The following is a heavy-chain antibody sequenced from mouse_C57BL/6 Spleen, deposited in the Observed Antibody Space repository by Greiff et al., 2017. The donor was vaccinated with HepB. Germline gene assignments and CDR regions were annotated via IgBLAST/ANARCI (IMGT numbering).Heavy chain of an antibody. V-gene: IGHV1-82*01. J-gene: IGHJ4*01. D-gene: IGHD2-4*01. CDR1: GYAFSSSW. CDR3: ARRGDYDEGYAMDY. CDR2: IYPGDGDT. Sequence: QVQLQQSGPELVKPGASVKISCKASGYAFSSSWMNWVKQRPGKGLEWIGRIYPGDGDTNYNGKFKGKATLTADKSSSTAYMQLSSLTSEDSAVYCCARRGDYDEGYAMDYWGQGTSVTVSS.